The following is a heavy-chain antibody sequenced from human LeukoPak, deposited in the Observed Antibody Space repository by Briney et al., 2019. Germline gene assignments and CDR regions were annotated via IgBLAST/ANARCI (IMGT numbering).Heavy chain of an antibody. CDR3: ARRIIAVNAFDI. J-gene: IGHJ3*02. D-gene: IGHD2/OR15-2a*01. V-gene: IGHV4-39*01. Sequence: SETPSLTCTVSGGSISSTFDYWGWIRQPPGKGLEWIGSIYYSGSTFYNPSLKSQVIISVDTSKNQFSLKLSSVTAADTAVYYCARRIIAVNAFDIWGQGTMVTVSS. CDR1: GGSISSTFDY. CDR2: IYYSGST.